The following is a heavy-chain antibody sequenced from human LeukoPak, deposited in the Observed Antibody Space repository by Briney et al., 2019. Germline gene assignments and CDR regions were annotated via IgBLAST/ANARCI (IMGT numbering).Heavy chain of an antibody. J-gene: IGHJ4*02. CDR2: IYSSGST. CDR3: ARGVVVPAGYFDY. D-gene: IGHD2-2*01. Sequence: SETLSLTCTVSGGSISSYYWNWIRQPAGKGLEWIGRIYSSGSTNYNPSLKSRVTISVDKSKNQFSLKLNTVAAADTAVYYCARGVVVPAGYFDYWGQGTLVTVSS. V-gene: IGHV4-4*07. CDR1: GGSISSYY.